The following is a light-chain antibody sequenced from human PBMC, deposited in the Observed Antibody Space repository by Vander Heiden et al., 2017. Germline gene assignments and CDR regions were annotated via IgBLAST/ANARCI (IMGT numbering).Light chain of an antibody. CDR2: KVS. CDR3: MQGTHWPYT. J-gene: IGKJ2*01. V-gene: IGKV2-30*02. CDR1: QSLVHSDGNTY. Sequence: DAVMTQSPLSLPVSLGQPASISCRSSQSLVHSDGNTYLNWFHQRPGQSPRRLIYKVSNRDSGVPDRVSGSESGTDFTLKISRVEAEDVGVYYCMQGTHWPYTFGQGTNLEI.